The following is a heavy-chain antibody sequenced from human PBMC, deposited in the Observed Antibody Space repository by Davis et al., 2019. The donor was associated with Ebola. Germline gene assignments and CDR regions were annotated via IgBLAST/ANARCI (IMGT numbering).Heavy chain of an antibody. CDR3: AIANRGAVADTGDY. V-gene: IGHV3-23*01. CDR2: FGTGGDT. J-gene: IGHJ4*02. Sequence: GESLKISCAASGFTFSRSAMSWVRQAPGKGLEWVSTFGTGGDTYYAASVKGRFTISRDNSKNTLYLQMNSLRAEDTAVYYCAIANRGAVADTGDYWGQGTLVTVSS. CDR1: GFTFSRSA. D-gene: IGHD6-13*01.